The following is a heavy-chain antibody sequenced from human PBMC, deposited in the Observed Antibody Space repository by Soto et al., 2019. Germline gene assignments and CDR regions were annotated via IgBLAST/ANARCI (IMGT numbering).Heavy chain of an antibody. CDR2: IYYSGTT. V-gene: IGHV4-39*07. D-gene: IGHD2-15*01. J-gene: IGHJ5*02. CDR3: ARDLKEYCSDGKCNWFDP. Sequence: SETLSLTCTVSGDSITSNSYFWAWIRQPPGKGLEWIGCIYYSGTTNYNPSLKSRVTISFDASKNEISLQVRSATAADAAVYYCARDLKEYCSDGKCNWFDPWGQGTLVTVSS. CDR1: GDSITSNSYF.